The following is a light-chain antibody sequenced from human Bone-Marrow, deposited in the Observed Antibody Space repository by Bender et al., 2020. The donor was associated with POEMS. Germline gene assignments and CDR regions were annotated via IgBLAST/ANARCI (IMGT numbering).Light chain of an antibody. CDR2: EVS. CDR3: SSYTNISSVI. J-gene: IGLJ2*01. CDR1: SSDVGNYNL. V-gene: IGLV2-14*02. Sequence: QSALTQPASVSGSPGQSITISCTGTSSDVGNYNLVSWYQQHPGKAPKVMIYEVSQRPPGVSYRFSGSKSDNTASLTISGLQAEDEAYYYCSSYTNISSVIFGGGTKLTVL.